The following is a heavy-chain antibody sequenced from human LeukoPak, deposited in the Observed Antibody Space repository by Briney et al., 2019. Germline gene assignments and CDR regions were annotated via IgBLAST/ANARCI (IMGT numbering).Heavy chain of an antibody. J-gene: IGHJ4*02. CDR2: ISSSSSYI. Sequence: PRGSLRLSCAASGFTFSSYSMNWVRQAPGKGLEWVSSISSSSSYIYYADSVKGRFTISGDNAKNSLYLQMNSLRAEDTAVYYCARDVTLGNFDYWGQGILVIVSS. D-gene: IGHD3-16*01. V-gene: IGHV3-21*01. CDR3: ARDVTLGNFDY. CDR1: GFTFSSYS.